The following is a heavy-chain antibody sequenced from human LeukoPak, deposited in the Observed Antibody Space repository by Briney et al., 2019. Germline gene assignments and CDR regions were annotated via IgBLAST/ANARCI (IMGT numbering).Heavy chain of an antibody. CDR3: ARASVGYCSGGSCYPGVY. D-gene: IGHD2-15*01. J-gene: IGHJ4*02. Sequence: ASVKVSCKASVYTFTGYYMHWVRQAPGQGLEWMGWINPNSGGTNYAQKFQGRATMTRDTSISTAYMELSRLRSDDTAVYHCARASVGYCSGGSCYPGVYWGQGTLVTVSS. CDR1: VYTFTGYY. CDR2: INPNSGGT. V-gene: IGHV1-2*02.